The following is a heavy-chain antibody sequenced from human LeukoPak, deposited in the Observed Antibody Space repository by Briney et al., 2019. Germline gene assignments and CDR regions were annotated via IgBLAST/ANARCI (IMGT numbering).Heavy chain of an antibody. J-gene: IGHJ4*02. D-gene: IGHD4-17*01. CDR3: AKGHGDWGGNYLDH. CDR2: ISGSGDNT. V-gene: IGHV3-23*01. CDR1: GFTFSSYA. Sequence: GGSLRLSCAASGFTFSSYAMSWVRQAPGKGLEWVSVISGSGDNTYYADSVKGRLTISRDNSKNTLYLQMNSLGGEDTAVYYCAKGHGDWGGNYLDHWGQGAQVTVSS.